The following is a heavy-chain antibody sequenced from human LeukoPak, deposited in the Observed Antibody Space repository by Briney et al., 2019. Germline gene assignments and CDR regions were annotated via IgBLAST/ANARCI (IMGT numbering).Heavy chain of an antibody. Sequence: PSETLSLTCAVYGGSFSGYYWSWIRQPLGKGLEWIGEINHSGSTNYNPSLKSRVTISVDTSKNQFSLKLSSVTAADTAVYYCARGPDRYYYYYMDVWGKGTTVTVSS. CDR2: INHSGST. CDR3: ARGPDRYYYYYMDV. J-gene: IGHJ6*03. V-gene: IGHV4-34*01. CDR1: GGSFSGYY.